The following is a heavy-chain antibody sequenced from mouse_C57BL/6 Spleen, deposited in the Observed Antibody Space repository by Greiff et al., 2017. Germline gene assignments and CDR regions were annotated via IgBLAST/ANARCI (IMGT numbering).Heavy chain of an antibody. CDR3: ARYEGVLRPYYLDY. Sequence: VHLVESGPELVKPGASVKISCKASGYTFTDYYINWVKQRPGQGLEWIGWIFPGSGSTYYNEKVKGKATLTVDKSSSTAYMLLSSLTSEDSAVYFCARYEGVLRPYYLDYWGQGTTLTVSS. CDR2: IFPGSGST. D-gene: IGHD1-2*01. J-gene: IGHJ2*01. CDR1: GYTFTDYY. V-gene: IGHV1-75*01.